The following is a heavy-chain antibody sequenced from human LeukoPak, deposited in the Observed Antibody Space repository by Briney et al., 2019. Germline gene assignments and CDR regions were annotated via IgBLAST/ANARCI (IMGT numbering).Heavy chain of an antibody. CDR2: ISSSSSYI. CDR3: ARLPSIAAHPGDY. D-gene: IGHD6-6*01. CDR1: GFTVSSYS. V-gene: IGHV3-21*01. J-gene: IGHJ4*02. Sequence: GGSLRLSCAASGFTVSSYSMNWVRQAPGKGLEWVSSISSSSSYIYYADSVKGRFTISRDNAKNSLYLQMNSLRAEDTAVYYCARLPSIAAHPGDYWGQGTLVTVSS.